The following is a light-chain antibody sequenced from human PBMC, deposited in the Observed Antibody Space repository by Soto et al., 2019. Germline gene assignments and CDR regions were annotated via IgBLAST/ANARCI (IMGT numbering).Light chain of an antibody. CDR1: KSSSNY. Sequence: DIQMTQSPSSLSASVGDRVTITCRASKSSSNYLNWYEQKPGKAPKLLIYAASSLQSGVPSRFSGSGSGTDFTLTISSLQPEDSATYYCQQSYRTQYTFGQGTKLEIK. CDR2: AAS. J-gene: IGKJ2*01. CDR3: QQSYRTQYT. V-gene: IGKV1-39*01.